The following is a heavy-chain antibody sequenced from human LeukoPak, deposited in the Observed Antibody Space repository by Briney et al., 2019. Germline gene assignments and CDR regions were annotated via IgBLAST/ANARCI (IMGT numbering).Heavy chain of an antibody. J-gene: IGHJ3*02. CDR2: ISSSSSYI. CDR1: GFTFSSYS. V-gene: IGHV3-21*01. CDR3: ARGAERITMIVVVGDAFDI. D-gene: IGHD3-22*01. Sequence: PGGSLRLSCAASGFTFSSYSMNWVRQAPGKGLEWVSSISSSSSYIYYADSVKGRFTISRDNAKNSLYLQMNSLRAEDTAVYCCARGAERITMIVVVGDAFDIWGQGTMVTVSS.